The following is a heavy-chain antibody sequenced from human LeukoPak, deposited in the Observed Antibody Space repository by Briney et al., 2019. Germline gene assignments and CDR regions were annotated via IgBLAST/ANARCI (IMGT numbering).Heavy chain of an antibody. Sequence: ASVKVSCKASGYTFTSYGISWVRQAPGQGLEWMGWISAYNGNTNYAQKLHGRVTMTTDTSTSTAYMELRSLRSDDTAVYYCARDSFVVPADPGKLEGYYYGMDVWGQGTTVTVSS. J-gene: IGHJ6*02. CDR1: GYTFTSYG. CDR2: ISAYNGNT. CDR3: ARDSFVVPADPGKLEGYYYGMDV. V-gene: IGHV1-18*01. D-gene: IGHD2-2*01.